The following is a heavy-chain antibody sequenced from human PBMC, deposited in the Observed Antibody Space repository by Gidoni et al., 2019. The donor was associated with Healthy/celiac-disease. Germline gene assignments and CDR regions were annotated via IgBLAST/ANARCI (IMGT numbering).Heavy chain of an antibody. J-gene: IGHJ4*02. CDR3: ARARYFDWSYQGAGYYFDY. CDR2: IIPIFGTA. CDR1: GGTCSSDP. V-gene: IGHV1-69*01. D-gene: IGHD3-9*01. Sequence: QVQLVQSGAEVKKAGSSGKVSCKASGGTCSSDPRSWVRQAPGQGLEWMGGIIPIFGTANYAQKFQGRVTITADESTSTAYMELSSLRSEDTAVYYCARARYFDWSYQGAGYYFDYWGQGTLVTVSS.